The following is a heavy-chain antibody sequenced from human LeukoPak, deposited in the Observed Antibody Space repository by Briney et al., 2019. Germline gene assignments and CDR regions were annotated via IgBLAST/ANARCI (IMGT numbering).Heavy chain of an antibody. CDR3: ARGTDYDYYYYYMDV. V-gene: IGHV4-39*01. J-gene: IGHJ6*03. CDR1: GGSISRSSYY. D-gene: IGHD4-17*01. CDR2: IYYSAST. Sequence: SETLSLTCTVSGGSISRSSYYWGWIRPPPGKGLEWIGSIYYSASTYYNPSLKSRVTISVDTSKNQFYLKLSSVTAADTAVYYCARGTDYDYYYYYMDVWGKGTTVTVSS.